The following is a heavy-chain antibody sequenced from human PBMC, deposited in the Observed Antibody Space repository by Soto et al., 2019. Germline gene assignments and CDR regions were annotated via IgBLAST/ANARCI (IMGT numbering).Heavy chain of an antibody. J-gene: IGHJ3*01. CDR1: GETMTAMNLF. CDR2: VFPSGAI. V-gene: IGHV4-39*01. D-gene: IGHD3-22*01. CDR3: ARHLQRRSGYYRRDAFDV. Sequence: PEKLPDAYRVSGETMTAMNLFWGWIRQPPGKGLEWIGSVFPSGAIHYNPSLSSRVSTSVDTSRNQFSLRLTSVTAADTAVYFCARHLQRRSGYYRRDAFDVWCQGTVVT.